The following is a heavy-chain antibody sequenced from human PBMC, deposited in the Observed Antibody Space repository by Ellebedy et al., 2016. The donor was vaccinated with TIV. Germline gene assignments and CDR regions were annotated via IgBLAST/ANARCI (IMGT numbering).Heavy chain of an antibody. D-gene: IGHD1-26*01. J-gene: IGHJ4*02. V-gene: IGHV3-7*03. CDR3: TRARSGSYDYFHF. Sequence: PGGSLRPSCVASGSTFSTYWLRWVLHAPWKGTVWVAKIKQDGSEKYYVDSVRGRFTISRDNAENLLSLQMNALRAEDTAVYYCTRARSGSYDYFHFWGQGSLVAVSS. CDR2: IKQDGSEK. CDR1: GSTFSTYW.